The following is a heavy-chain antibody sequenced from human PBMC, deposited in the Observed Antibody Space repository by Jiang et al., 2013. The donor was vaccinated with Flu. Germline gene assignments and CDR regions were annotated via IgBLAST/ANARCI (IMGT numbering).Heavy chain of an antibody. CDR3: ATLSPSVHFDY. D-gene: IGHD5/OR15-5a*01. CDR2: INPSGGST. J-gene: IGHJ4*02. V-gene: IGHV1-46*01. CDR1: GYTFTSYY. Sequence: EVKKPGASVKVSCKASGYTFTSYYMHWVRQAPGQGLEWMGIINPSGGSTSYAQKFQGRVTMTRDTSTSTVYMELSSLRSEDTAVYYCATLSPSVHFDYWGQGTLVTVSS.